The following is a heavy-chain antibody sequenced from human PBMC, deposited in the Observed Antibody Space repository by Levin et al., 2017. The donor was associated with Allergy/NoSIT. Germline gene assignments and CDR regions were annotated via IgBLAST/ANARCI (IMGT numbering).Heavy chain of an antibody. CDR3: ATGGAATPDH. J-gene: IGHJ1*01. CDR1: GDSGSGTFY. Sequence: SQTLSLTCTVSGDSGSGTFYWTWIRQSPGRGLEWLGYIFSSGGTNYNPSLKSRATISLDSSKNRFFLTLTSVIPADTAVYYCATGGAATPDHWGQGTLVTVSS. D-gene: IGHD1-26*01. CDR2: IFSSGGT. V-gene: IGHV4-61*01.